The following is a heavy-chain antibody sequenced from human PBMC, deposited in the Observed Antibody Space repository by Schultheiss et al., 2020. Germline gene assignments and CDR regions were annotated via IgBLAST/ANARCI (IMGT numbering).Heavy chain of an antibody. CDR3: ARALSDDSSGYYHDY. V-gene: IGHV3-11*05. J-gene: IGHJ4*02. CDR2: ISSSSYT. Sequence: GGSLRLSCAASGFTFSSYWMSWVRQAPGKGLEWVSYISSSSYTNYADSVKGRFTISRDNAKNSLYLQMNSLRAEDTAVYYCARALSDDSSGYYHDYWGQGTLVTVSS. D-gene: IGHD3-22*01. CDR1: GFTFSSYW.